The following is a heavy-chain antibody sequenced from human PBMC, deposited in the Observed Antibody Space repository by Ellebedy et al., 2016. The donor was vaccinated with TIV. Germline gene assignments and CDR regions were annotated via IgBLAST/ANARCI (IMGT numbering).Heavy chain of an antibody. CDR1: GFTFSSYA. J-gene: IGHJ4*02. CDR3: AGSVPRRVH. V-gene: IGHV3-23*01. Sequence: GESLKISXAASGFTFSSYAMSWVRQAPGKGLEWVSAISGSGGSTYYADSVKGRFTISRDNSKNTLYLQMNNLRAEDTAVYYCAGSVPRRVHWGQGTLVTVSS. CDR2: ISGSGGST.